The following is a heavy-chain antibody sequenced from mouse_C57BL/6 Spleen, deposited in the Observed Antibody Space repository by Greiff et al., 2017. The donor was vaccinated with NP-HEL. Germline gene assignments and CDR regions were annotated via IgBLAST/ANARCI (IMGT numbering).Heavy chain of an antibody. V-gene: IGHV1-55*01. CDR1: GYTFTSYW. CDR3: AFYDGYYVSAMDY. J-gene: IGHJ4*01. D-gene: IGHD2-3*01. Sequence: VQLQQPGAELVKPGASVKMSCKASGYTFTSYWITWVKQRPGQGLEWIGDIYPGSGSTNYNEKFKSKATLTVDTSSSTAYMQLSSRTSEDSAVYYCAFYDGYYVSAMDYWGQGTSVTVSS. CDR2: IYPGSGST.